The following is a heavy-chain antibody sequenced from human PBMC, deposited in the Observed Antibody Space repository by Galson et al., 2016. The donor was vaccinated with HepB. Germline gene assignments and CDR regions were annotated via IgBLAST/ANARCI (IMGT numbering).Heavy chain of an antibody. CDR1: GDSVSNNHAA. J-gene: IGHJ6*02. V-gene: IGHV6-1*01. D-gene: IGHD5-24*01. CDR3: ARVVELGRCFHV. Sequence: CAISGDSVSNNHAAWNWIRQSLSKGLEWLGRTYYRSKWHNEYAESLEGRIVINPDTSKNQFSLQLSSVTTDDTAVYYCARVVELGRCFHVWGQGTTVTVSS. CDR2: TYYRSKWHN.